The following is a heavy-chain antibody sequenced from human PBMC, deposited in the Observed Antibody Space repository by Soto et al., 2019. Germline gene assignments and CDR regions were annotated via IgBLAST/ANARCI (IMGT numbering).Heavy chain of an antibody. J-gene: IGHJ6*02. CDR2: IYYSGST. V-gene: IGHV4-59*08. CDR1: GGSISSYY. D-gene: IGHD2-15*01. CDR3: ARHYCSGGSCYRPGMDV. Sequence: PSETLSLTCTVSGGSISSYYWSWIRQPPGKGLEWIGYIYYSGSTNYNPSLKSRVTISVDTSKNQFSLKLSSVTAADTAVFYCARHYCSGGSCYRPGMDVWGQGTTVTVSS.